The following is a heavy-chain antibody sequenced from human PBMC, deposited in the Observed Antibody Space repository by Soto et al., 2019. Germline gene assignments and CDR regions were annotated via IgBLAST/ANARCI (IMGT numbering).Heavy chain of an antibody. J-gene: IGHJ4*02. Sequence: LRLSCAASGFTFSRYSMNWVRQAPGKGLEWVSSISSTTNYIYYAGSMKGRFTVSRDNAKNSVYLDMNSLSAEDTAAYYCARESEDLTSNFDYWGQGTLVTVSS. CDR1: GFTFSRYS. CDR3: ARESEDLTSNFDY. V-gene: IGHV3-21*01. CDR2: ISSTTNYI.